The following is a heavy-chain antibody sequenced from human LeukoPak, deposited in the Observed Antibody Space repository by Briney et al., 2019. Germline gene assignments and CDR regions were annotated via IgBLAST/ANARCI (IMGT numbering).Heavy chain of an antibody. CDR1: GFTFSDYY. Sequence: GGSLRLSCAASGFTFSDYYMSWIRQAPGKGLEWVSYISSSGTTISYTDSVKGRFTISRDNAKNSLYLQMNSLRAEDTAVYYCARDYRSTFDYWGQGTLVTVSS. J-gene: IGHJ4*02. CDR2: ISSSGTTI. CDR3: ARDYRSTFDY. D-gene: IGHD1-26*01. V-gene: IGHV3-11*01.